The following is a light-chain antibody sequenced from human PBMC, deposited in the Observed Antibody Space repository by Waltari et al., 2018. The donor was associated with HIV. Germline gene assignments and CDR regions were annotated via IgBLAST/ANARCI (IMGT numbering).Light chain of an antibody. CDR3: VLFMGDGICV. CDR2: ITN. J-gene: IGLJ3*02. Sequence: QTVVTQEPSSSVSPGGRVTLTWGWISGSWPTSYYSSWYPQNPGPAPRPLIFITNTRSSGVPDLFSGSILGNHAALTITGAQPYDESHYHCVLFMGDGICVFRGGTKLTVL. V-gene: IGLV8-61*01. CDR1: SGSWPTSYY.